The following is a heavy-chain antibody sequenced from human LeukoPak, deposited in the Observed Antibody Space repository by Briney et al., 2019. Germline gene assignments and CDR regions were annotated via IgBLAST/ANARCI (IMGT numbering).Heavy chain of an antibody. Sequence: GESLKISCKGSGYNFATYWIAWVRQMPGKGLEWMGIIYPGDSDTKYSPSFQGQVTISADKSVSTAYLQWSSLKASDTAMYYCARRATLVHGILPYYFDQWGPGTLVTVSS. CDR3: ARRATLVHGILPYYFDQ. CDR2: IYPGDSDT. D-gene: IGHD3-10*01. CDR1: GYNFATYW. V-gene: IGHV5-51*01. J-gene: IGHJ4*02.